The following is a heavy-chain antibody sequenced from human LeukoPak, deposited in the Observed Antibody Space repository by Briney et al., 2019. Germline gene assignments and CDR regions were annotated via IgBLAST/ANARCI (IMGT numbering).Heavy chain of an antibody. Sequence: EASVKVSCKASGYTFTSSGISWVRQAPGPGLVWMRWISAYNGNTNYAQKLQGRVTMTTDTSTSTAYMELRSLRSDDTAVYYCARDRGIAAAGTYYYYYYGMDVWGQGTTVTVSS. J-gene: IGHJ6*02. D-gene: IGHD6-13*01. V-gene: IGHV1-18*01. CDR1: GYTFTSSG. CDR2: ISAYNGNT. CDR3: ARDRGIAAAGTYYYYYYGMDV.